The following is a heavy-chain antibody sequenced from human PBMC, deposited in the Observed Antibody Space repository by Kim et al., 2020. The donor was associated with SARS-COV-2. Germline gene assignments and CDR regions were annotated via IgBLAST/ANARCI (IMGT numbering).Heavy chain of an antibody. J-gene: IGHJ4*02. D-gene: IGHD3-22*01. Sequence: SAAARFTIARDKAKNSLYLQVNSVRAEDTAVYYCAREEVYYQSSGLFDYWGQGTLVTVSS. CDR3: AREEVYYQSSGLFDY. V-gene: IGHV3-11*06.